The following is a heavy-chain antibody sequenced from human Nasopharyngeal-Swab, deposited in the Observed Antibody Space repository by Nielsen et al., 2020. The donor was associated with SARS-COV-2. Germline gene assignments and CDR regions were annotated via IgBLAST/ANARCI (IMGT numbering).Heavy chain of an antibody. CDR3: AGEAGTGDFDL. CDR2: IYYSGST. D-gene: IGHD3/OR15-3a*01. J-gene: IGHJ2*01. CDR1: GGSISRYS. V-gene: IGHV4-59*13. Sequence: SETLSLTCTVSGGSISRYSWSWIRQPPGKGLEWIGLIYYSGSTYYSPSLKSRVTISIDTSKNQFSLNLSSVTAADTAMYYCAGEAGTGDFDLWGRGTLVTVSS.